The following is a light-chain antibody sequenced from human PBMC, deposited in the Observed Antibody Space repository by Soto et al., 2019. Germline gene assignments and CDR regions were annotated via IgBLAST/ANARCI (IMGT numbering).Light chain of an antibody. Sequence: EIVMAQSPATLSVSPGERATVSCRASQSVSSNLAWYQQKPGQAPRLLIYGASTRATGIPARFSGSGSGTEFTLTISSLHSEDFAVYYCQQYNNWPLTFGQGTRLEI. CDR2: GAS. CDR1: QSVSSN. V-gene: IGKV3-15*01. J-gene: IGKJ5*01. CDR3: QQYNNWPLT.